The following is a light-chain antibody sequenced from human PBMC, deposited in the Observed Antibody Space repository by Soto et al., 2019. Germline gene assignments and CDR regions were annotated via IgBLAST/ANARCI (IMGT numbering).Light chain of an antibody. CDR1: QNINNF. CDR3: QHRGR. J-gene: IGKJ1*01. CDR2: DAS. V-gene: IGKV3-11*01. Sequence: VLTQSPATLSLSPGDRATLSCRAGQNINNFIAWYQHKPGQAPRLLIYDASNRDTGIPGRFSGSGSVTDFTLTITSLESEDFAVYYCQHRGRFGQGTKVDIK.